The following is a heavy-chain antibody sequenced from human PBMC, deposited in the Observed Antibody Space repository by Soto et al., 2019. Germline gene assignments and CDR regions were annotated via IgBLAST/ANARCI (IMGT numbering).Heavy chain of an antibody. D-gene: IGHD3-10*01. CDR1: GVSITSGGHP. V-gene: IGHV4-30-2*01. Sequence: QLQLQESGSGLVKPSQTLSLTCTVSGVSITSGGHPWNWIRQPPGKGLEWIGYSFHNGNTFYNPSFASRVTMSVDRSKHQFSLKLTSVTAADTAMYFCARGVNFYGSGSYGSEYWFDPWGQGTLVTVSS. J-gene: IGHJ5*02. CDR3: ARGVNFYGSGSYGSEYWFDP. CDR2: SFHNGNT.